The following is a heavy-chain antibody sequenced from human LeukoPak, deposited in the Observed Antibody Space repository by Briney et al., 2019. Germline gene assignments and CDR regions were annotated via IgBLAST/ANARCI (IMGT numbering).Heavy chain of an antibody. CDR1: GGSISSSSYY. D-gene: IGHD3-3*01. V-gene: IGHV4-39*07. CDR3: ARGGRSLGFYDY. Sequence: SETLSLTCTVSGGSISSSSYYWGWIRQPPGKGLEWIGSIFYSGSTYYNPSLKSRVTISVDTSKNQFSLKLSSVTAADTAVYYCARGGRSLGFYDYWGQGTLVTVSS. CDR2: IFYSGST. J-gene: IGHJ4*02.